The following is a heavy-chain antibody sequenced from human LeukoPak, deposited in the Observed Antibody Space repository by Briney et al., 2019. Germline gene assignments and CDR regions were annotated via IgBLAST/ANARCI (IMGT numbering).Heavy chain of an antibody. V-gene: IGHV4-61*01. CDR1: GGSVSSGSYY. CDR2: IYYSGST. J-gene: IGHJ4*02. D-gene: IGHD4-17*01. CDR3: ARWLTTVTTVDY. Sequence: SETLSLTCTVSGGSVSSGSYYWSWIRQPPGKGLEWIGYIYYSGSTNYNPSLKSRVTISVDTSKNQFSLKLSSVTAADTAVYYCARWLTTVTTVDYWGQRTLVTASS.